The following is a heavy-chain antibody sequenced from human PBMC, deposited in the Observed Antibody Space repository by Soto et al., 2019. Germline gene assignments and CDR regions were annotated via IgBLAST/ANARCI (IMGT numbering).Heavy chain of an antibody. V-gene: IGHV1-18*01. CDR1: GYTFTSYG. CDR3: ARDQSYGGAFDY. CDR2: ISAHNGNT. J-gene: IGHJ4*02. D-gene: IGHD2-21*01. Sequence: QVQLVQSGAEVKKPGASVKVSCKASGYTFTSYGISWVRQAPGQGLEWMGWISAHNGNTNYAQKLQGRVTTTTDTSTSTAYMELRSRRTADTAVYYCARDQSYGGAFDYWGQGTLVTVSS.